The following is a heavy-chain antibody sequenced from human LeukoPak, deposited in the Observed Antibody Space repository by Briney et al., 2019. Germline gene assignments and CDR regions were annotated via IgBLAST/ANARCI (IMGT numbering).Heavy chain of an antibody. V-gene: IGHV3-23*01. CDR3: AKHPPLFP. CDR1: GFTFSSYA. CDR2: ISGSGGST. J-gene: IGHJ5*02. D-gene: IGHD3-10*01. Sequence: GGSLRLSCAASGFTFSSYAMSWVRQAPGKGLEWVSAISGSGGSTYYADSVAGRFTISRDNSKNPLYLQMDGLRAEDTAVYYWAKHPPLFPWGQGTLVTVSS.